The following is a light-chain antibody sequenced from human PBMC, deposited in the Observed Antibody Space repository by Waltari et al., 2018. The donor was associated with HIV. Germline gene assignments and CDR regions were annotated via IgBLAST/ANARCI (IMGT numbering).Light chain of an antibody. CDR3: QQYYITPKT. CDR1: QSVMYSSNNKNY. CDR2: WAS. Sequence: DIVMTQSPDSLAVSLGERAPINCKSSQSVMYSSNNKNYLAWYQQKPGQPPKLLIYWASSREYGVPDRFSGSGSGTDFTLTISSLQAEDVAVYYCQQYYITPKTFGQGTKVEIK. V-gene: IGKV4-1*01. J-gene: IGKJ1*01.